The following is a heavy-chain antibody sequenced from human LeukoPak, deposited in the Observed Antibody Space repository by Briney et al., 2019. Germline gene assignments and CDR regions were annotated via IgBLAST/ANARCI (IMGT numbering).Heavy chain of an antibody. CDR2: INHSGST. D-gene: IGHD6-19*01. J-gene: IGHJ4*02. CDR3: ARGDSSGLGY. V-gene: IGHV4-34*01. Sequence: PSETLSLTCAVYGGSFSGYYWSWIRQPPGKGLEWIREINHSGSTNYNPSLKSRVTISVDTSKNQFSLKLSSVTAADTAVYYYARGDSSGLGYWGQGTLVTVSS. CDR1: GGSFSGYY.